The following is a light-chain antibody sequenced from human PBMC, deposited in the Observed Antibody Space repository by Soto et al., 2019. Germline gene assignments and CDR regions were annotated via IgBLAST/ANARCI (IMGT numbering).Light chain of an antibody. Sequence: DIQMTQSPSSLSASVGDRVTITCQASQDISNYLNWYQQKPGKAPKLLIYDASNLETGVPSRFSGSGSGTDFTFTISSLQPEDIATYYCQQYDNLPPGDFTFGPGTKVDIK. V-gene: IGKV1-33*01. CDR2: DAS. CDR1: QDISNY. J-gene: IGKJ3*01. CDR3: QQYDNLPPGDFT.